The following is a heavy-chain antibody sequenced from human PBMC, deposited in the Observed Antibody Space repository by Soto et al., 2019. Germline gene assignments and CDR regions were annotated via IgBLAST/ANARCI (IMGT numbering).Heavy chain of an antibody. CDR1: GFSLSTSGVG. J-gene: IGHJ5*02. Sequence: QITLKESGPTLVKPTQTLTLTCTFSGFSLSTSGVGVGWIRQPPGKALEWLALIYWDDDKRYSPSLKSRLTITKDTSKTQVVLTMTNMDPVDTATYYCAHSRWYYDSSGYNWFDPWGQGTLVTVSS. V-gene: IGHV2-5*02. CDR2: IYWDDDK. D-gene: IGHD3-22*01. CDR3: AHSRWYYDSSGYNWFDP.